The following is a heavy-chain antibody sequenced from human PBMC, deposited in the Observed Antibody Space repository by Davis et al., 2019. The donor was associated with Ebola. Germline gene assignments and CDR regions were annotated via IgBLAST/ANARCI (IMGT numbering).Heavy chain of an antibody. D-gene: IGHD2-21*01. CDR2: INHVGYT. Sequence: MPSETLSLTCDVSGGSFSGSYWRWIRQPPNKGLEWIGEINHVGYTNYNPSLESRVTLSVYSSKRQVSLRLTSVTAADTAIYYCAEVTRYCSDSTCYYYYGMDVWGQGTTVTVS. V-gene: IGHV4-34*01. CDR1: GGSFSGSY. J-gene: IGHJ6*02. CDR3: AEVTRYCSDSTCYYYYGMDV.